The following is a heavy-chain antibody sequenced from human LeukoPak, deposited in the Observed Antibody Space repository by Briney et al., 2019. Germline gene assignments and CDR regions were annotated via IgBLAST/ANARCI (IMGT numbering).Heavy chain of an antibody. Sequence: SETLSLTCAVYGGSFSGYYWSWNRQPPGKGLEWIGEINHSGSTNYNPSLKSRVTISVDTSKNQFSLKLSSVTAADTAVYYCARLPHYYYYYGMDVWGQGTTVTVSS. CDR1: GGSFSGYY. CDR2: INHSGST. J-gene: IGHJ6*02. V-gene: IGHV4-34*01. CDR3: ARLPHYYYYYGMDV.